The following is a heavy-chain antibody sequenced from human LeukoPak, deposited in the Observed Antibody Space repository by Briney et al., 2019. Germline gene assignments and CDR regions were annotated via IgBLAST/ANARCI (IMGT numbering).Heavy chain of an antibody. Sequence: SGPTLVKPTQTLTLTCTFSGFSLTTSGVGVGWIRQPPGKALEGLALIYWDDEKRYRPSLRTRLTITKDTSKGQVVLTMTNMDPVDTATYYCAHLYFYNTGGYSRAFDYWGQGTLVTVSS. CDR2: IYWDDEK. V-gene: IGHV2-5*02. CDR1: GFSLTTSGVG. D-gene: IGHD2-8*02. J-gene: IGHJ4*02. CDR3: AHLYFYNTGGYSRAFDY.